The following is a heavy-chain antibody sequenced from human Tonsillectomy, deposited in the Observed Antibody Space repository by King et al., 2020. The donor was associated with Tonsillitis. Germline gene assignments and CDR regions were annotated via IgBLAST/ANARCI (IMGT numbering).Heavy chain of an antibody. CDR2: VSHSGST. V-gene: IGHV4-34*01. D-gene: IGHD3-3*01. CDR3: ARGKYDVWSGYPDYFDY. J-gene: IGHJ4*03. CDR1: GGSFNDYF. Sequence: VQLQQWGAGLLKPSETLSLTCAVYGGSFNDYFWSGIRQPPGKGLEWLGEVSHSGSTNYNPSLKSRVSISVETSKNQFSLKLSSVTAADTAVYYCARGKYDVWSGYPDYFDYWGRGTLVTVSS.